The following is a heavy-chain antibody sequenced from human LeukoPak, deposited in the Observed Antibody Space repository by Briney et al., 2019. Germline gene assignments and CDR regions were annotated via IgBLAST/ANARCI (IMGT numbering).Heavy chain of an antibody. J-gene: IGHJ4*02. V-gene: IGHV3-30*02. CDR3: ARSINGYSSSWDY. CDR1: GFTFSSCG. CDR2: IRYDGSNK. D-gene: IGHD6-13*01. Sequence: GGSLRPSCAASGFTFSSCGIHWVRQAPGKGLEWVAFIRYDGSNKYYADSVKGRFTISRDNSKNTLYLQMNSLRAEDTAVYYCARSINGYSSSWDYWGQGTLVTVSS.